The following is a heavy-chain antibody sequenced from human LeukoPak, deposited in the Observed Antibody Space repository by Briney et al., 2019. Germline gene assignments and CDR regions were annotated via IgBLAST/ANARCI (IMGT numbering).Heavy chain of an antibody. J-gene: IGHJ3*02. CDR3: AKVVYDFWSGYSQSDLAFDI. Sequence: GGSLRLSCAASGFTFSSYAMSWVRQAPGKGLEWVSAISGSGGSTYYADSVKGRFTISRDNSKSTLYLQMNSLRAEGTAVYYCAKVVYDFWSGYSQSDLAFDIWGQGTMVTVSS. V-gene: IGHV3-23*01. CDR2: ISGSGGST. D-gene: IGHD3-3*01. CDR1: GFTFSSYA.